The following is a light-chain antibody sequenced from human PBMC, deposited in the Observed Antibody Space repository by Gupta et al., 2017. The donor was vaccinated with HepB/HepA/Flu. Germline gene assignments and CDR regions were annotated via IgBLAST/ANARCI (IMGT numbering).Light chain of an antibody. CDR2: DVG. Sequence: QSALTQPASVSGSPGQSITILCTGTSRDVGGYNFVSWYQQYPGKVPKLIIFDVGNRPSGVSNRFSGSKSGNTASLTISGLQAEDEADYYCTSYTSSSTWVFGGGTKL. CDR3: TSYTSSSTWV. J-gene: IGLJ3*02. CDR1: SRDVGGYNF. V-gene: IGLV2-14*03.